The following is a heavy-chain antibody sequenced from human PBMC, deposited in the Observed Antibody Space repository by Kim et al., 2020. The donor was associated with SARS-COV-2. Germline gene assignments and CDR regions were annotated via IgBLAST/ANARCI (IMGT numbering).Heavy chain of an antibody. CDR3: AKSMDALGRGRYQYGMDV. J-gene: IGHJ6*02. Sequence: GRFTISRDNSKNTLYLQMNSLRAEDTAVYYCAKSMDALGRGRYQYGMDVWGQGTTVTVSS. D-gene: IGHD2-15*01. V-gene: IGHV3-23*01.